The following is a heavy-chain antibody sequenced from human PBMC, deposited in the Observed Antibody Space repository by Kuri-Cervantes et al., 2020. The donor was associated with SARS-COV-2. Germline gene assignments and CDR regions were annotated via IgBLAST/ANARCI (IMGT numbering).Heavy chain of an antibody. CDR2: VRRDGSNY. CDR3: AKVETASLDY. D-gene: IGHD3-3*01. Sequence: GESLKISCEASDFTFSSYGLHWVRQAPGKGLEWVGFVRRDGSNYSYADSLKGRFTISRDNSKNSLYLERNSLRPEDTSVYYCAKVETASLDYWGQGTLVTVSS. CDR1: DFTFSSYG. V-gene: IGHV3-30*02. J-gene: IGHJ4*02.